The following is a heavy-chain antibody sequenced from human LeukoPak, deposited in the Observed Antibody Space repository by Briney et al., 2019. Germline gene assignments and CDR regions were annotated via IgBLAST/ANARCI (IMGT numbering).Heavy chain of an antibody. Sequence: SETLSLTCDVYGGSISGYYWSRIRPPPGKGLEWIGEINHSGSTNYNPSLKSRVTILVDTSKNQFSLKLSSVTAADTAVYYCARARAVAGTWYYYYGMDVWGQGTTVTVSS. D-gene: IGHD6-19*01. CDR2: INHSGST. CDR1: GGSISGYY. J-gene: IGHJ6*02. CDR3: ARARAVAGTWYYYYGMDV. V-gene: IGHV4-34*01.